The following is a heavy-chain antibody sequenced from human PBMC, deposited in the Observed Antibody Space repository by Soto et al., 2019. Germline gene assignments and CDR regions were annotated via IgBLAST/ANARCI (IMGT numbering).Heavy chain of an antibody. CDR1: GGSFTSTNYF. CDR3: ARRLAARAYNWFDP. D-gene: IGHD6-6*01. V-gene: IGHV4-39*07. Sequence: SETLSLTCTVSGGSFTSTNYFWGWIRQPPGKGLEWIGEINHSGSTNYNPSLKSRVTISVDTSKNQFSLKLSSVTAADTAVYYCARRLAARAYNWFDPWGQGTLVTVSS. J-gene: IGHJ5*02. CDR2: INHSGST.